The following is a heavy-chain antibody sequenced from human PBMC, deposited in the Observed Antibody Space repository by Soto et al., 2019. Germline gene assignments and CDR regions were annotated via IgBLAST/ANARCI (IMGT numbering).Heavy chain of an antibody. CDR3: ARDSGPKIIDY. Sequence: QVQLVESGGGVVQPGRSLRLSCAASGFTFSSYAMHWVRQAPGKGLEWVAVISYDGSNKYYADSVKGRFTISRDNSKNTLYLQMNSLRAEDTAVYYCARDSGPKIIDYWGQGTLVTVSS. V-gene: IGHV3-30-3*01. CDR1: GFTFSSYA. CDR2: ISYDGSNK. J-gene: IGHJ4*02.